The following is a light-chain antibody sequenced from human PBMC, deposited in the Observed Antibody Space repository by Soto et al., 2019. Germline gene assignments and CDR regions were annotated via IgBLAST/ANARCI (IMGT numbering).Light chain of an antibody. CDR3: QQRGNWWT. J-gene: IGKJ1*01. Sequence: EIVLTQSPATLSLSPGERATLSCRASQSVSSYLAWYQQKPGQAPRLLIYDASNRATGIPARFSGSGSGTDVTLTISILEPEDFAVYYCQQRGNWWTFGQGTKVEIK. CDR1: QSVSSY. CDR2: DAS. V-gene: IGKV3-11*01.